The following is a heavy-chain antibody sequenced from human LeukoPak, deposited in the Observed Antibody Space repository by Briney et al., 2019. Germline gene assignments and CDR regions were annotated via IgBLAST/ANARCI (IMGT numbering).Heavy chain of an antibody. CDR3: ARGGGTAMVTFDY. D-gene: IGHD5-18*01. J-gene: IGHJ4*02. V-gene: IGHV1-2*02. Sequence: HWVXQXPGQXLEWMGWINPNSGGTNYAQKFQGRVTMTRDTSISTAYMELSRLRSDDTAVYYCARGGGTAMVTFDYWGQGTLVTVSS. CDR2: INPNSGGT.